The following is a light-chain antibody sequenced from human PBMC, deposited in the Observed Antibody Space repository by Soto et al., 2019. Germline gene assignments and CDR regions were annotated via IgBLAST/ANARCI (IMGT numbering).Light chain of an antibody. CDR2: DAS. CDR3: QQYDDIPYT. V-gene: IGKV1-33*01. Sequence: DLQMTQSPSSLSASVGDRVTITCQASQDISDYVNWYQQKPGKAPNLLIYDASNLKTGVPSRFSASRSGTDFTFTISSLQPEDFATYFCQQYDDIPYTFGQGTKLEIK. CDR1: QDISDY. J-gene: IGKJ2*01.